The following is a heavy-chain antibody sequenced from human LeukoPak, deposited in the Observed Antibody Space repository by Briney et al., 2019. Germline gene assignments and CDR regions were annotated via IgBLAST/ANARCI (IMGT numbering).Heavy chain of an antibody. Sequence: ASVKVSCKASGYTFTGYYMHWVRQAPGQGLEWMGWINPNSGGTNYAQKFQGWVTMTRDTSISTAYVELSRLRSDDTAVYYCARPYYYDSSGYYYLGYWGQGTLVTVSS. CDR1: GYTFTGYY. J-gene: IGHJ4*02. CDR2: INPNSGGT. V-gene: IGHV1-2*04. CDR3: ARPYYYDSSGYYYLGY. D-gene: IGHD3-22*01.